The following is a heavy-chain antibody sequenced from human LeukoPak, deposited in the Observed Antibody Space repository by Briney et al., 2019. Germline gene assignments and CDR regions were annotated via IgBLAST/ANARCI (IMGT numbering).Heavy chain of an antibody. J-gene: IGHJ4*02. Sequence: AGSLRLSCAASGFTFSTYWTHWVRQAPGKGLVWVSRINPDGSSTSYADSVKGRFTISRDNAKNTLYLQMNSLRAEDTGVFYCARGRYCTSASCYLDYWGQGTLVTVSS. CDR1: GFTFSTYW. D-gene: IGHD2-2*01. CDR3: ARGRYCTSASCYLDY. V-gene: IGHV3-74*01. CDR2: INPDGSST.